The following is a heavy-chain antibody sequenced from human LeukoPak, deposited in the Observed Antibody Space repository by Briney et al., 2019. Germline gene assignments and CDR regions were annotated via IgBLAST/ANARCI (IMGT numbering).Heavy chain of an antibody. D-gene: IGHD3-22*01. CDR2: IYYSGST. CDR3: ARVQHYYDSSYGMDV. V-gene: IGHV4-30-4*01. J-gene: IGHJ6*02. Sequence: SQTLSLTCTVSGGSISSGDYYWSWIRQPPGKGLEWIGYIYYSGSTYYNPSLKSRVTISVDTSKNQFSLKLSSVTAADTAVYYCARVQHYYDSSYGMDVWGQGTTVTVSS. CDR1: GGSISSGDYY.